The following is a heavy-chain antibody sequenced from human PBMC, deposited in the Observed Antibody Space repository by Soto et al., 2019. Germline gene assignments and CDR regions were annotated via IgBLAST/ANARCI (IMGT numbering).Heavy chain of an antibody. CDR1: GGSFSGYY. CDR2: INHSGST. V-gene: IGHV4-34*01. J-gene: IGHJ4*02. Sequence: SETLSLTCAVYGGSFSGYYWSWIRQPPGKGLEWIGEINHSGSTNYNPSLKSRVTISVDTSKNQLSLKLSSVTAADTAVYYCARVVGVGGDPNYYFDYWGQGTLVTVSS. CDR3: ARVVGVGGDPNYYFDY. D-gene: IGHD3-16*01.